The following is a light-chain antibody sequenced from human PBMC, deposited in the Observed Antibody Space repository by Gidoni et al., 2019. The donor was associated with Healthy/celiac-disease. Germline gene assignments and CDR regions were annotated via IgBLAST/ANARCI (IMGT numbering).Light chain of an antibody. CDR3: LQDYNYPRT. CDR2: AAS. CDR1: QGIRND. J-gene: IGKJ2*01. V-gene: IGKV1-6*01. Sequence: AIQMTQSPSSLSASVGDRVTIACRASQGIRNDLGWYQQKPGKAPKLLIYAASSLQSGVPSRFSGSGSGTDFTLTISSLQPEDFATYYCLQDYNYPRTFXQXTKLEIK.